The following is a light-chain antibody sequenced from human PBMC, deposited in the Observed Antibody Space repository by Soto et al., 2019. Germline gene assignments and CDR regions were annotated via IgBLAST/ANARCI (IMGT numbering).Light chain of an antibody. CDR3: SSYTSSSTLLE. V-gene: IGLV2-14*01. Sequence: QSALTQPASVSGSPGQSITISCTGTSSDVGGYNYVSWYQQHPGKAPKLMIYDVSNRPSGVSNRFSGSKSGNTASLTISGLQAEDEADYYCSSYTSSSTLLEFGRGTKVTVL. CDR2: DVS. CDR1: SSDVGGYNY. J-gene: IGLJ3*02.